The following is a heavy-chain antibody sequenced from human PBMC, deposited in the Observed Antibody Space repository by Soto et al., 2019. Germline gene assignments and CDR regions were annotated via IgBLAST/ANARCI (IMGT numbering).Heavy chain of an antibody. CDR1: GGSISSYY. Sequence: QVQLQESGPGLVKPSETLSLTCTVSGGSISSYYWTWIRQPPGKRLEWIGYVYYSGSPNYNPSLKSRVTISVDMSKNQFSLKLSSVTAADTAVYYCARDTVTTSDDAFDIWGQGTMVTVSS. CDR3: ARDTVTTSDDAFDI. J-gene: IGHJ3*02. CDR2: VYYSGSP. D-gene: IGHD4-17*01. V-gene: IGHV4-59*01.